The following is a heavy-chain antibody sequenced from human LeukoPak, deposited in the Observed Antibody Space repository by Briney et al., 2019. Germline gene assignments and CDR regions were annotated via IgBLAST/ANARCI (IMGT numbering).Heavy chain of an antibody. V-gene: IGHV1-69*04. CDR3: ARDPDFWSGYYYMDV. J-gene: IGHJ6*03. Sequence: SVKVSCKASGGTFSSYTISWVRQAPGQGLEWMGRIIPILGIANYAQKFQGRVTITADKSTSTTYMELSSLRSEDTAVYYCARDPDFWSGYYYMDVWGKGTTVTVSS. D-gene: IGHD3-3*01. CDR2: IIPILGIA. CDR1: GGTFSSYT.